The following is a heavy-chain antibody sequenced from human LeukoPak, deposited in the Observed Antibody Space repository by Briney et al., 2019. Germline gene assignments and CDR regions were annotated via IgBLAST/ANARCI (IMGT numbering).Heavy chain of an antibody. CDR2: ISSSSSHI. CDR3: AREMATIDDY. Sequence: GGSLRPSCAASGFTFSSYSMNWVRQAPGKGLEWVSSISSSSSHIDYADSVKGRFTISRDNAKNSLYLQMNSLSAEDTAVYYCAREMATIDDYWGQGTLVTVSS. J-gene: IGHJ4*02. V-gene: IGHV3-21*01. CDR1: GFTFSSYS. D-gene: IGHD5-24*01.